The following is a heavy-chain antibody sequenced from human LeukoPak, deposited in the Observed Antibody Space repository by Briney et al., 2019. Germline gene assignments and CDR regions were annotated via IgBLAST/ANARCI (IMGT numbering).Heavy chain of an antibody. D-gene: IGHD6-19*01. CDR1: GGSISSYY. Sequence: PSETLSLTCTVSGGSISSYYWSWIRQPPGKGLEWIGYIYYSGSTNYNPSLKSRVTISVDTSKNQFSLKLSPVTAADTAVYYCARGGSGWYWFDPWGQGTLVTVSS. J-gene: IGHJ5*02. CDR3: ARGGSGWYWFDP. V-gene: IGHV4-59*01. CDR2: IYYSGST.